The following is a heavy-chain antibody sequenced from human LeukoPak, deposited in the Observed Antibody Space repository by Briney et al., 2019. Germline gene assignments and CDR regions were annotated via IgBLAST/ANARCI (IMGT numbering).Heavy chain of an antibody. CDR2: IDWDDDK. D-gene: IGHD1-26*01. CDR1: GFSFSSSGMC. CDR3: ARIRQVGATSYGMDV. J-gene: IGHJ6*02. V-gene: IGHV2-70*11. Sequence: ESGPTLVNPTQTLTLTCTFSGFSFSSSGMCVSWMRQPPGKALEWLARIDWDDDKYYSTSLKTRLTISKDTSKNQVVLTMTNMDPVDTATYYCARIRQVGATSYGMDVWGQGTTVTVSS.